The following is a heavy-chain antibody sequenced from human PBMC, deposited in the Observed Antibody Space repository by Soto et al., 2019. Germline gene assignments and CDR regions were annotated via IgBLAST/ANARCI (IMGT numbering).Heavy chain of an antibody. Sequence: ASVKVSCKASGYTFTSYYMHWVRQAPGQGLEWMGIINPSGGSTSYAQKFQGRVTMTRDTSTSTVYMELSSLRSEDTAVYYCASWAGGYDSYYYYYYGMDVWGQGNTVTVSS. J-gene: IGHJ6*02. D-gene: IGHD5-12*01. CDR2: INPSGGST. CDR1: GYTFTSYY. V-gene: IGHV1-46*01. CDR3: ASWAGGYDSYYYYYYGMDV.